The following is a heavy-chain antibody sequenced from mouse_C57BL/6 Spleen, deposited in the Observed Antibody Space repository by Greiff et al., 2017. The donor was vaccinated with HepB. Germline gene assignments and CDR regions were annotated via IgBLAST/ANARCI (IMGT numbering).Heavy chain of an antibody. D-gene: IGHD4-1*01. CDR2: IDPSDSNT. Sequence: QVQLQQPGAELVKPGASVKLSCKASGYTFTSYWMQWVKQRPGQGLEWIGEIDPSDSNTNYNQKFKGKATLTVDTSSSTAYMQLSSLTSEDSAVYYCGRELGSFGYWGQGTLVTV. CDR3: GRELGSFGY. V-gene: IGHV1-50*01. CDR1: GYTFTSYW. J-gene: IGHJ3*01.